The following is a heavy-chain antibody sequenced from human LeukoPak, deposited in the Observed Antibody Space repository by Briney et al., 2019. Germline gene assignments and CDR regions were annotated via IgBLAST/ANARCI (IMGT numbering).Heavy chain of an antibody. CDR1: GYTFTSYY. J-gene: IGHJ6*03. D-gene: IGHD5-18*01. Sequence: ASVKVSCKASGYTFTSYYMHWVRQAPGQGLEWMGIINPSGGSTSYAQKFQGRVTMTRDMSTSTAYMELSSLRSEDTAVYYCAREGYSYGTPDYYYYMDVWGKGTTVTISS. V-gene: IGHV1-46*01. CDR3: AREGYSYGTPDYYYYMDV. CDR2: INPSGGST.